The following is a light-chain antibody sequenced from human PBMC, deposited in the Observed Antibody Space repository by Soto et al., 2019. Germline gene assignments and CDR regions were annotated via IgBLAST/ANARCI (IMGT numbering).Light chain of an antibody. CDR2: GAS. CDR3: QQYFEWPPMT. CDR1: ETVATN. J-gene: IGKJ1*01. Sequence: EVVMTQSPATLSVSPGERATLSCRASETVATNLAWYQQKPGQAPRLLISGASTRADGISDRFRGSGSGTACTLTISSLRSEDSAIYYWQQYFEWPPMTFGQGTKVEI. V-gene: IGKV3-15*01.